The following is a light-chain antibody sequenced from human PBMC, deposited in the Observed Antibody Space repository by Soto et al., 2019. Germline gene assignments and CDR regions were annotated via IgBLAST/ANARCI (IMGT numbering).Light chain of an antibody. V-gene: IGKV3-11*01. J-gene: IGKJ1*01. Sequence: EIVMTQSPVTLSLSPGEKATLSCRASQHIRTDLAWYQQRPGQAPRLLIYGASTRATGVPARFSGSGSGTDFTLTISSLEPEDFAVYYCHQRSNWPPDTFGQGTKVDIK. CDR1: QHIRTD. CDR3: HQRSNWPPDT. CDR2: GAS.